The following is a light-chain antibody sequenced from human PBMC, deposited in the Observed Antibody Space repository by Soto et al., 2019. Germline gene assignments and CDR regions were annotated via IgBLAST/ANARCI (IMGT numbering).Light chain of an antibody. Sequence: QSVLTQPASLSGSPGQSITISCTGTSSDVGSYNLVSWYQQHPGKAPKLMIYEVSKRPSGVSNRFSGSKSGNTASLTISGLQAEDEADYYCCSYAGSPLVFGTGTKVPVL. CDR3: CSYAGSPLV. CDR1: SSDVGSYNL. CDR2: EVS. J-gene: IGLJ1*01. V-gene: IGLV2-23*02.